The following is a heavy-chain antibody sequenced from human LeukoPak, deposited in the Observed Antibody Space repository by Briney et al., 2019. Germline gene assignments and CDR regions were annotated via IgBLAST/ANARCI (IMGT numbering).Heavy chain of an antibody. CDR2: IRGGGGST. V-gene: IGHV3-23*01. CDR1: GFTFSSYA. D-gene: IGHD5-18*01. CDR3: ANKQLWPRGYYYYGMDV. J-gene: IGHJ6*02. Sequence: PGGSLRLSCAASGFTFSSYAMSWVRQAPGGGLELVSAIRGGGGSTYYADSVKGRFTISRDNTKNTLYLQMNSLRAEDTAVYYCANKQLWPRGYYYYGMDVWGQGTTVTVSS.